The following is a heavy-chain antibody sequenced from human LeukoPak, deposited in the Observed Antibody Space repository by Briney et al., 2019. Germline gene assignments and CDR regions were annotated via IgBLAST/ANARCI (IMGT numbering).Heavy chain of an antibody. D-gene: IGHD3-3*01. V-gene: IGHV3-30*02. J-gene: IGHJ4*02. CDR1: GFTFSSYG. Sequence: GGSLRLSCAASGFTFSSYGMHWVRQAPGKGLEWVAFIRYDGSNKYYADSVKGRFTISRDNSKNTLYLQMNSLRAEDTAVYHCAKEPPITIFGVVITYYFDYWGQGTLVTVSS. CDR3: AKEPPITIFGVVITYYFDY. CDR2: IRYDGSNK.